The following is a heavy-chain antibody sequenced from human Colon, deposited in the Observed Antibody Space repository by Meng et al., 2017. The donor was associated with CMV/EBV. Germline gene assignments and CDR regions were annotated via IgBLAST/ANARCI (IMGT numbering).Heavy chain of an antibody. V-gene: IGHV3-23*01. CDR3: ARDYHTNGPPPLDF. CDR1: GFTFNTYT. Sequence: GGSLRLSCAASGFTFNTYTMTWVRQAPGKGLEWVSGIRGSGTTTYYADSVKGRFTVSRDNSQNTLYLQMNSLRAEDTAVYYCARDYHTNGPPPLDFWGQGTRVTVSS. J-gene: IGHJ4*02. CDR2: IRGSGTTT. D-gene: IGHD1-1*01.